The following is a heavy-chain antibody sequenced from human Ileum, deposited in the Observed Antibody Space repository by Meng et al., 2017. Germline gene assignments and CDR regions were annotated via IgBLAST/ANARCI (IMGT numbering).Heavy chain of an antibody. CDR2: IFHTGNT. V-gene: IGHV4-4*02. CDR1: GGSVSSGNW. Sequence: QTQLQESGPGLVKPSGTPSLICGVSGGSVSSGNWWGWVRQPPGQGLEWIGEIFHTGNTNYNPSLQSRVSLSIDKSKNQFSLKVISVTAADTAVYYCVNYCSGGKCSPNEKTQHWGQGTLVTVSS. CDR3: VNYCSGGKCSPNEKTQH. D-gene: IGHD2-15*01. J-gene: IGHJ1*01.